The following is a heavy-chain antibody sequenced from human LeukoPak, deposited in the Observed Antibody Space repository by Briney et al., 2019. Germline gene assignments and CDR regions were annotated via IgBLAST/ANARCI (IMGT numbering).Heavy chain of an antibody. V-gene: IGHV3-9*01. CDR2: ISWNSGSI. Sequence: GGSLRLSCAASGFTFDDYAMHWVRQAPGKGLEWVSGISWNSGSIGYADSVKGRFTISRDNAKNSLYLQMNSLRAEDTALYYCAKDMVLTSEYAAREGDAFDIWGQGTMVTVSS. D-gene: IGHD6-13*01. CDR3: AKDMVLTSEYAAREGDAFDI. J-gene: IGHJ3*02. CDR1: GFTFDDYA.